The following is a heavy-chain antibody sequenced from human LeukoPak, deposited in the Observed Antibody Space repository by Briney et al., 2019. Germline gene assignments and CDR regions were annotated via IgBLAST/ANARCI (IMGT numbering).Heavy chain of an antibody. D-gene: IGHD3-3*01. CDR3: ARSPFAFWSGYPFDY. CDR2: ISSNGGST. J-gene: IGHJ4*02. V-gene: IGHV3-64*01. CDR1: GFTFSSYA. Sequence: PGGSLRLSCAASGFTFSSYAMHWVRQAPGKGLEYVSAISSNGGSTYYANSVKGRFTISRDNSKNTLYLQMGSLRAEDMAVYYCARSPFAFWSGYPFDYWGQGTLVTVSS.